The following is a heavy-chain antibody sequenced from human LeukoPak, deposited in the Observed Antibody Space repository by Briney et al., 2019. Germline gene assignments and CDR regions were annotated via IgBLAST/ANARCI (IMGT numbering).Heavy chain of an antibody. CDR2: INHSGST. J-gene: IGHJ4*02. Sequence: PSETLSLTCADYGGSFSGYYWSWIRQPPGKGLEWIGEINHSGSTNYNPSLKSRVTISVDTSKNQFSLKLSSVTAADTAVYYCARGGNIVVVPAAMWYSIWGQGTLVTVSS. V-gene: IGHV4-34*01. D-gene: IGHD2-2*01. CDR1: GGSFSGYY. CDR3: ARGGNIVVVPAAMWYSI.